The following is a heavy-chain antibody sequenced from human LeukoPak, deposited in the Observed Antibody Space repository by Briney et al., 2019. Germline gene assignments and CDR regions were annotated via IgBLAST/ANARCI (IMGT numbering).Heavy chain of an antibody. V-gene: IGHV3-9*03. CDR3: AKGVSSSRYWYFDL. D-gene: IGHD6-13*01. Sequence: GGSLVLSCAASGFTFDDYAMHWVRQAPGKGLEGVSGISWNSGSIGYADSVKGRFTISRDNAKNSLYLQMNSLRAEDMALYYCAKGVSSSRYWYFDLWGRGTLVTVSS. J-gene: IGHJ2*01. CDR1: GFTFDDYA. CDR2: ISWNSGSI.